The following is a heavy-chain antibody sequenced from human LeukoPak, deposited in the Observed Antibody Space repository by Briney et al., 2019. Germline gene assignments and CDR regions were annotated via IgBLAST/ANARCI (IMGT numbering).Heavy chain of an antibody. CDR3: ARMYSSSWHFDY. V-gene: IGHV4-30-4*01. D-gene: IGHD6-13*01. J-gene: IGHJ4*02. Sequence: SETLSLTCTVSGGSISSGDYSWSWIRQPPGKGLEWIGYIYYSGSTYYNPSLKSRVTISVDTSKNQFSLKLSSVTAADTAVYYCARMYSSSWHFDYWGQGTLVTVSS. CDR2: IYYSGST. CDR1: GGSISSGDYS.